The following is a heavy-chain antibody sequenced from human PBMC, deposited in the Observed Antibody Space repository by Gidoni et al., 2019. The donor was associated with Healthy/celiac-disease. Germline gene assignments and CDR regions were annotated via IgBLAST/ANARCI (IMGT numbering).Heavy chain of an antibody. Sequence: QVQPVESGGGVVQPGRSLRLSCPPSGFTFGSYAMHWVRQAPGKGLEWVAVISYDGSNKYYADSVKGRFTISRDNSKNTLYLQMNSLRAEDTAVYYCARDYCSGGSCSPFDYWGQGTLVTVSS. CDR2: ISYDGSNK. D-gene: IGHD2-15*01. V-gene: IGHV3-30-3*01. J-gene: IGHJ4*02. CDR3: ARDYCSGGSCSPFDY. CDR1: GFTFGSYA.